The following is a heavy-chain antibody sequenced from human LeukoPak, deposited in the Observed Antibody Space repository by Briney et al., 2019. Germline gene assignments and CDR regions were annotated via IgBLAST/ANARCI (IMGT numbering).Heavy chain of an antibody. D-gene: IGHD1/OR15-1a*01. V-gene: IGHV1-69*06. Sequence: GSSVKVSCKASVGTFSTDALAWVRQVPGQGPEWMGRIIPVFGTTNYAETFQGRVTITADISTSTAYMQLSSLRSEDTAVYYCAREAGIAITGTIWYFDLWGRGTLVTVSS. CDR1: VGTFSTDA. J-gene: IGHJ2*01. CDR3: AREAGIAITGTIWYFDL. CDR2: IIPVFGTT.